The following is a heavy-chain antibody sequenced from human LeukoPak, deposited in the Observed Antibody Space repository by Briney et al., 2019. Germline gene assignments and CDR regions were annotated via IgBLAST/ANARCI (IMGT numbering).Heavy chain of an antibody. J-gene: IGHJ4*02. CDR1: GFTFSNYW. V-gene: IGHV3-7*01. CDR2: INQSASEI. Sequence: GGSLRLSCAASGFTFSNYWMSWVRQAPGKGLEWVANINQSASEIYYVDSVKGRFTISRDNAKNSLYLQMNSLRAEDTAVYYCARESPSYCGGDCYLSWGQGTLVTVSS. D-gene: IGHD2-21*01. CDR3: ARESPSYCGGDCYLS.